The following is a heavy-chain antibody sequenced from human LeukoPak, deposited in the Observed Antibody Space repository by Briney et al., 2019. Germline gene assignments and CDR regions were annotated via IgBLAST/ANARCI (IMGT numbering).Heavy chain of an antibody. CDR1: GFTFSSYW. D-gene: IGHD3-22*01. CDR2: INSDGSST. V-gene: IGHV3-74*01. CDR3: ARDLWDYYDSSGYSFDY. J-gene: IGHJ4*02. Sequence: GALRLSCAASGFTFSSYWMHWVRQAPGKGLVWVSRINSDGSSTSYADSVKGRFTISRDNAKNTLYLQMNSLRAEDTAVYYCARDLWDYYDSSGYSFDYWGQGTLVTVSS.